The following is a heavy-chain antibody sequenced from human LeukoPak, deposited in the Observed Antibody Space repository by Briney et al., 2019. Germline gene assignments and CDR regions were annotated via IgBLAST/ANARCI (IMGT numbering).Heavy chain of an antibody. CDR2: VSHDGGNK. V-gene: IGHV3-30*18. Sequence: GGSLRLSCAASGFTFDSYGMHWVRQAPGKGPEWVAVVSHDGGNKNYADSVKGRFTISRDNSKNTLYLQMSSLRAEDTALYYCAKDISVTIYGMDVWGQGTTVTVSS. J-gene: IGHJ6*02. D-gene: IGHD3-3*01. CDR3: AKDISVTIYGMDV. CDR1: GFTFDSYG.